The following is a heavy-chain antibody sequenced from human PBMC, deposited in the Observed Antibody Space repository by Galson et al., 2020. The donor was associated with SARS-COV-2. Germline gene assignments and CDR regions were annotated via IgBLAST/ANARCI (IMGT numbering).Heavy chain of an antibody. Sequence: GESLKISCAASEFMFNTFGMHWVRQGPGKGLEWMAFISFDGNTEYYADSVKGRFTVSRDNSNNKLYLQMNNLRADDTAVYYCVRDRYCTTTTCYNWFSPWGQGTLVTGSS. V-gene: IGHV3-33*05. CDR1: EFMFNTFG. CDR3: VRDRYCTTTTCYNWFSP. J-gene: IGHJ5*02. CDR2: ISFDGNTE. D-gene: IGHD2-2*02.